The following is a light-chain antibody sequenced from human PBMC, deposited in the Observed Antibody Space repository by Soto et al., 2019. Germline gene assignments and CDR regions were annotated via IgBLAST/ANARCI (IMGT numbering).Light chain of an antibody. Sequence: ETVMTKTKTTLSVSPGERATLSCRASQSVSSNLAWYQQKPGQAPRPLIYGAPTRATGLPARFSGSGSGTEFTLTISSLQSEDFAVYYCQQYNNWPWTFGQGTKV. CDR3: QQYNNWPWT. V-gene: IGKV3-15*01. CDR2: GAP. J-gene: IGKJ1*01. CDR1: QSVSSN.